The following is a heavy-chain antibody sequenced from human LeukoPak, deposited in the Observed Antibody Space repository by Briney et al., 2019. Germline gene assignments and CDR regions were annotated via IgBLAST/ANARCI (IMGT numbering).Heavy chain of an antibody. CDR2: IYSGGST. CDR3: ARVLAVTARMYYFDY. CDR1: GFTVSSNY. V-gene: IGHV3-66*01. Sequence: PGGSLRLSCAASGFTVSSNYMSWVRQAPGKGLEWVSVIYSGGSTYYADFVKGRFTISRDNSKNTLYLQMNSLRAEDTAVYYCARVLAVTARMYYFDYWGQGTLVTVSS. D-gene: IGHD6-19*01. J-gene: IGHJ4*02.